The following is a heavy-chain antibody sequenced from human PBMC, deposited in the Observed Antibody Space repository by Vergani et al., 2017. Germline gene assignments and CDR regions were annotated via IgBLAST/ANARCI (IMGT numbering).Heavy chain of an antibody. D-gene: IGHD3-10*01. CDR2: IYYSGST. V-gene: IGHV4-39*01. CDR1: GGSISSSSYY. CDR3: ARGTMVRGVVFDP. J-gene: IGHJ5*02. Sequence: QLQLQESGPGLVKPSETLSLTCTVSGGSISSSSYYWDWIRQPPGKGLEWIGSIYYSGSTYYNPSLKSRVTISVDTSKNQFSLKLSSVTAADTAVYYCARGTMVRGVVFDPWGQGTLVTVSS.